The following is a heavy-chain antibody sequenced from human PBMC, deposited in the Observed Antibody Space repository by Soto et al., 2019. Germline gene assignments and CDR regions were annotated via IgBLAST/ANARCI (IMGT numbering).Heavy chain of an antibody. D-gene: IGHD2-21*02. CDR3: ARVEIVVVTAKKSAEYFQH. Sequence: SETLSLTCTVSGYSISSGYYWGWIRQPPGKGLEWIGGIYHSGSTYYNPSHKSRVTISVDTSKNHFSLKLSSVAAADTAVYYCARVEIVVVTAKKSAEYFQHWGQGTLVTVSS. J-gene: IGHJ1*01. V-gene: IGHV4-38-2*02. CDR2: IYHSGST. CDR1: GYSISSGYY.